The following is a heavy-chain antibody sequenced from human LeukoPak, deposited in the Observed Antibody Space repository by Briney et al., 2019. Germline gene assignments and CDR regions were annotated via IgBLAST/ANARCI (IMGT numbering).Heavy chain of an antibody. Sequence: ASVKVSCKASGYTFTSYDINWVRQATGQGLEWMGWMNPNGGNTGYAQKFQGRVTMTRNTSISTAYMELSSLRSEDTAVYYCARGGRAQVYDFWSGYSYYYYGMDVWGQGTTVTVSS. D-gene: IGHD3-3*01. J-gene: IGHJ6*02. V-gene: IGHV1-8*01. CDR3: ARGGRAQVYDFWSGYSYYYYGMDV. CDR1: GYTFTSYD. CDR2: MNPNGGNT.